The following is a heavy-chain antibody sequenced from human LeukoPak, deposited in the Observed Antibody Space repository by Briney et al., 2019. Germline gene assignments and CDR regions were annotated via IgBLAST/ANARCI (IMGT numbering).Heavy chain of an antibody. J-gene: IGHJ4*02. Sequence: GSLRLSCTASGFTVSTNYVSWVREAPGKGLEWVSTIYRGGSTYYADSVKGRFTISRDNSKNTVYLQINTLSVEDTAVYYCARGGLETAVKYFFDYWGQGTLITVSS. CDR3: ARGGLETAVKYFFDY. CDR1: GFTVSTNY. V-gene: IGHV3-66*01. CDR2: IYRGGST. D-gene: IGHD1-1*01.